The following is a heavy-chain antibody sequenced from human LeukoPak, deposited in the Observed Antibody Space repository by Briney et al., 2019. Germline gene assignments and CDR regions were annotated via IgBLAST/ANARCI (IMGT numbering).Heavy chain of an antibody. Sequence: GESLKISCQASGYSFTTKWIGWVGQMPGKGLEWMGIIYPADSTTIYSPSLQGQVTISVDKSISTAYLQWNSLKASDTAMYYCARSSSSWTNFDYWGQGTLVTVSS. V-gene: IGHV5-51*01. CDR1: GYSFTTKW. J-gene: IGHJ4*02. CDR3: ARSSSSWTNFDY. CDR2: IYPADSTT. D-gene: IGHD6-13*01.